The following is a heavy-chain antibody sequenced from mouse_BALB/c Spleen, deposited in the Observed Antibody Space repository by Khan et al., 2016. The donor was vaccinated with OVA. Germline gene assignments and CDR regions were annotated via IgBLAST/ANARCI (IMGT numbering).Heavy chain of an antibody. J-gene: IGHJ3*01. CDR3: ARGGYGGFAY. CDR2: IFPGSVST. CDR1: GYTFSSYW. V-gene: IGHV1-9*01. D-gene: IGHD2-2*01. Sequence: QVRLQQSGGDLMKPGASVKISCKATGYTFSSYWIKWVKQRPGHGLEWIGQIFPGSVSTTYNEKFEGKATFTADTSSNTAYMQLSSLTSEDSAVYYCARGGYGGFAYWGQGTLVTVSA.